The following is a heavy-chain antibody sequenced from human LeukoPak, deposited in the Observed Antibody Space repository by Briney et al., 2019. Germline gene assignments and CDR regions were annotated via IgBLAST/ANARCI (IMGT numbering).Heavy chain of an antibody. CDR2: IYHSGST. Sequence: SQTLSLTCSVSGGSISSGGYYWSWIRQPPGKGLEWIGYIYHSGSTYYNPSLKSRVTISVDRSKNQFSLKLSSVTAADTAVYYCAGNSGSYYDYYYYMDVWGKGTTVTVSS. V-gene: IGHV4-30-2*01. CDR1: GGSISSGGYY. J-gene: IGHJ6*03. D-gene: IGHD1-26*01. CDR3: AGNSGSYYDYYYYMDV.